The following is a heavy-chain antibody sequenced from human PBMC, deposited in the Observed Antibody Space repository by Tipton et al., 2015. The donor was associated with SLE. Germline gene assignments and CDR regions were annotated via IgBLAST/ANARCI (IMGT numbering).Heavy chain of an antibody. CDR3: AKDAGLDPTKTDLNC. CDR2: ISWNSGNI. Sequence: SLRLSCEASGFTFENYAIHWVRQVPGEGLEWVSGISWNSGNIGYADSVKGRFTISRDNAKNSLYLQMNSLRVEDTAVYYCAKDAGLDPTKTDLNCWGQGSLVTVSS. V-gene: IGHV3-9*01. D-gene: IGHD1-14*01. J-gene: IGHJ4*02. CDR1: GFTFENYA.